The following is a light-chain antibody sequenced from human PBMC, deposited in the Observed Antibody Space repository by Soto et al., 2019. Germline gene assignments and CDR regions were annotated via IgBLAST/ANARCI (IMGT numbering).Light chain of an antibody. CDR3: QQYNNWRPQT. V-gene: IGKV3-15*01. CDR2: GAS. CDR1: QSVSSN. J-gene: IGKJ1*01. Sequence: EIVMTQSPATLSVSPGERATLSCRASQSVSSNLAWYQQKPGQAPRLLIYGASTRATGIPARFSGSGSGTEFTLTLSSLQSEDFAVYYCQQYNNWRPQTFGQGTKVEIK.